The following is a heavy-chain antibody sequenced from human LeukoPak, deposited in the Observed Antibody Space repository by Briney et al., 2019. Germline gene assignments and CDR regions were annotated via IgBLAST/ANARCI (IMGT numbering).Heavy chain of an antibody. V-gene: IGHV3-23*01. CDR2: ISGSGGST. CDR3: AKDSVAGTTVY. CDR1: GSTFSSYA. D-gene: IGHD1-7*01. J-gene: IGHJ4*02. Sequence: GGSLRLSCAASGSTFSSYAMSWVRQAPGKGLEWVSAISGSGGSTYYADSVKGRFTISRDNSKNTLYLQMNSLRAEDTAVYYCAKDSVAGTTVYWGQGTLVTVSS.